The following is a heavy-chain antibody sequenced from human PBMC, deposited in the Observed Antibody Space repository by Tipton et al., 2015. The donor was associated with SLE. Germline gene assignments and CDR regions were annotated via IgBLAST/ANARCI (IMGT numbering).Heavy chain of an antibody. V-gene: IGHV3-11*06. CDR1: GFTFSDYY. D-gene: IGHD6-13*01. J-gene: IGHJ4*02. CDR3: ARDQVAAAGTSDY. CDR2: ISSSSSYT. Sequence: SLRLSCAASGFTFSDYYMSWIRQAPGKGLEWVSSISSSSSYTNYADSVKGRFTISRDNAKNSLYLQMNSLRAEDTAVYYCARDQVAAAGTSDYWGQGTLVTVSS.